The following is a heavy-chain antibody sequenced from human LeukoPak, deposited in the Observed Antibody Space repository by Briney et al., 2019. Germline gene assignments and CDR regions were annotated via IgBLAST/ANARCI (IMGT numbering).Heavy chain of an antibody. D-gene: IGHD1-26*01. CDR2: INLGDSET. CDR3: ARRPYSGSPNWFDP. V-gene: IGHV5-51*01. Sequence: GESLKISCEASGHSFTNHWIGWVRQLPGKGLEWMGIINLGDSETQYSPSFQGQVTISLDKSISTAYLQWRSLKVSDTAMYYCARRPYSGSPNWFDPWGQGTLVTVSS. J-gene: IGHJ5*02. CDR1: GHSFTNHW.